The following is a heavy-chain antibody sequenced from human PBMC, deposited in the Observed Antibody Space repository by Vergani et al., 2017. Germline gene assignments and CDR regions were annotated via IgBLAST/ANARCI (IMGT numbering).Heavy chain of an antibody. J-gene: IGHJ2*01. CDR1: GYSFGSAFY. D-gene: IGHD2-21*01. CDR2: IHNRGKT. V-gene: IGHV4-38-2*01. CDR3: SRSQGDYWYFDL. Sequence: QVRLEESGPGLVKPSETLSLTCSVSGYSFGSAFYWAWIRQSPGEGLEWLTSIHNRGKTYHNPSLKSRVSVSLATSQNRFSLNLTSVTATDTAVYYCSRSQGDYWYFDLWGPGSLVTVSS.